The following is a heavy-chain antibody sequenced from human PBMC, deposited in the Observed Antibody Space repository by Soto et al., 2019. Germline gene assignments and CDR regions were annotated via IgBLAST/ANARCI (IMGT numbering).Heavy chain of an antibody. D-gene: IGHD2-2*02. Sequence: AAVKVSCKASGYTFTSYGISWVRQAPGQGLEWMGWISAYNGNTNYAQKLQGRVTMTTDTSTSTAYMELRSLRSDDTAVYYCARGWCSSTSCYTLDPWGQGTLVTVSS. CDR2: ISAYNGNT. CDR1: GYTFTSYG. V-gene: IGHV1-18*01. CDR3: ARGWCSSTSCYTLDP. J-gene: IGHJ5*02.